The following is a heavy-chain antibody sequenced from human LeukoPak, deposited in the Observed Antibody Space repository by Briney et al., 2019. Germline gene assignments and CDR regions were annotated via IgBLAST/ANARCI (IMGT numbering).Heavy chain of an antibody. CDR2: INPSGGST. Sequence: ASVKVSCKASGYTFTGYYMHWVRQAPGQGLEWMGIINPSGGSTSYAQKFQGRVTMTRDTSTSTVYMELSSLRSEDTAVYYCARDGYYDSSGQSTLDYWGQGTLVTVSS. D-gene: IGHD3-22*01. CDR3: ARDGYYDSSGQSTLDY. V-gene: IGHV1-46*01. J-gene: IGHJ4*02. CDR1: GYTFTGYY.